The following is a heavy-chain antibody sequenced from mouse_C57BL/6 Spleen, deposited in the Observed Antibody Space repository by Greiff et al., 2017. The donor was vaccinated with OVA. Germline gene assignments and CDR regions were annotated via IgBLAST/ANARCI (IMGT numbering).Heavy chain of an antibody. J-gene: IGHJ2*01. Sequence: ESGPGLVKPCQSLSLTCSVTGYSITGGYIWNWIRQFPGNQLEWMGYISYDGSNNYDPTLKDRITITRDTSKNQIFLKLNSVTTEDTATYNYSRDGDDFDYWGQGTTLTVSS. CDR2: ISYDGSN. CDR3: SRDGDDFDY. CDR1: GYSITGGYI. D-gene: IGHD3-3*01. V-gene: IGHV3-6*01.